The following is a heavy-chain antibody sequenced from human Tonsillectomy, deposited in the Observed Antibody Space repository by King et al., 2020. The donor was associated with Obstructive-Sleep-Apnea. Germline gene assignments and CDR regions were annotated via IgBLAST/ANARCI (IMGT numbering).Heavy chain of an antibody. CDR1: GFSLSTDGVA. J-gene: IGHJ4*02. Sequence: ITLKESGPTLVKPTQTLTLTCTFSGFSLSTDGVAVGWIRQPPGKALEWLALLYWDDDKVYSPSLKSRLTINKDTSKNQVVLIMTNMDPVDTATYFCAHSSRPAARIEGAITPYYFDFWGQGTLVTVSS. V-gene: IGHV2-5*02. CDR3: AHSSRPAARIEGAITPYYFDF. D-gene: IGHD1-26*01. CDR2: LYWDDDK.